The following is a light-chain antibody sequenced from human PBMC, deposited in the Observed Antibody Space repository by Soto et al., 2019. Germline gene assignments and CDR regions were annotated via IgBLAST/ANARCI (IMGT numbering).Light chain of an antibody. CDR2: AAS. V-gene: IGKV1-27*01. CDR3: QKYDSAPQT. Sequence: DIQMTQSPSSLSASVGDTVTITCRASQGIIDYLAWFQQRPGKAPNLLIYAASTLQIVVPSRFSGSGAGTDFTLTISSLQPEDAATYYCQKYDSAPQTFGPGTKVEIK. J-gene: IGKJ1*01. CDR1: QGIIDY.